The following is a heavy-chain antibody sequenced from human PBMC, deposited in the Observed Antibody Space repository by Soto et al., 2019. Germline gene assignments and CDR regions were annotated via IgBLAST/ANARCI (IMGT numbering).Heavy chain of an antibody. CDR3: AKDLSPDYYYYYMDV. J-gene: IGHJ6*03. CDR1: GSTFSSYG. V-gene: IGHV3-30*18. Sequence: QVQLVESGGGVVQPGRSLRLSCAASGSTFSSYGMHWVRQAPGKGLEWVAVISYDGSNKYYADSVKGRFTISRDNSKNTLYLQMNSLRAEDTAVYYCAKDLSPDYYYYYMDVWGKGTTVTVSS. CDR2: ISYDGSNK. D-gene: IGHD3-16*01.